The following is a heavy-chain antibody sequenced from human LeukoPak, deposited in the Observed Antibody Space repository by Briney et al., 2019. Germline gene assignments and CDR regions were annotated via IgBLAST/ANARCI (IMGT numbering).Heavy chain of an antibody. CDR1: GYSFASGNFY. CDR3: GRHYYGSSQFDY. V-gene: IGHV4-39*01. J-gene: IGHJ4*02. Sequence: PSETLSLTCTVSGYSFASGNFYWGWIRQPPGKGLEWIGNIYYSGTTYNHPSLTSRVTMSVDTSTNRFSLKMASGTAADTAMYYCGRHYYGSSQFDYWGQGTLVTVS. D-gene: IGHD3-10*01. CDR2: IYYSGTT.